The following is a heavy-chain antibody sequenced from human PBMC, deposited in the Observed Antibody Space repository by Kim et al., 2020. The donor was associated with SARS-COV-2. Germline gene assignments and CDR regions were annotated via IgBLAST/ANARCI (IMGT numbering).Heavy chain of an antibody. CDR3: ARDTYSNYGHYYYGMDV. CDR1: GFTFSSYS. J-gene: IGHJ6*02. Sequence: GGSLRLSCAASGFTFSSYSMNWVRQAPGKGLEWVSYISSSSSTIYYADSVKGRFTISRDNAKNSLYLQMNSLRDEDTAVYYCARDTYSNYGHYYYGMDVWGQGTTVTVSS. D-gene: IGHD4-4*01. CDR2: ISSSSSTI. V-gene: IGHV3-48*02.